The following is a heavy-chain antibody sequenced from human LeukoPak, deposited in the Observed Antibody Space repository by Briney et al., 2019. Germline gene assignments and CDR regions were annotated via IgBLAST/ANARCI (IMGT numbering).Heavy chain of an antibody. V-gene: IGHV3-7*03. Sequence: GGSLRLSCAASGFNFNNYWMSWLRQAPGKGLEWVANIKDDGSEEYYVDSVKGRFTIVRDNAYNSLYLQMNSLRAEDTALYYCAKDITPTYYYYGMDVWGQGTTVTVSS. J-gene: IGHJ6*02. CDR3: AKDITPTYYYYGMDV. D-gene: IGHD3-10*01. CDR1: GFNFNNYW. CDR2: IKDDGSEE.